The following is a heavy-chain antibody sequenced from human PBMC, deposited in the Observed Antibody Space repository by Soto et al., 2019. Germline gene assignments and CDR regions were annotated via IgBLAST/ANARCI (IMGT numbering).Heavy chain of an antibody. CDR3: TRDSPPPPYFAYYGMDV. CDR2: IDFSGRT. V-gene: IGHV4-31*02. Sequence: WTWIRQRPGEGLEWIGYIDFSGRTYYNPSLRSRLSISVDTSQNHFSLRLNSMTAADTAVYYCTRDSPPPPYFAYYGMDVWGQGTTATVSS. J-gene: IGHJ6*02. D-gene: IGHD3-10*01.